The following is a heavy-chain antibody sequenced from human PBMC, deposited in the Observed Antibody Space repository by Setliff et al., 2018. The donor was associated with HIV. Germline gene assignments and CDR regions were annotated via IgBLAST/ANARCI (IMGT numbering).Heavy chain of an antibody. CDR1: DSGTYY. CDR2: VSSRGDT. D-gene: IGHD3-9*01. V-gene: IGHV4-4*07. Sequence: ETLSLTCTVSDSGTYYWGWIRQPAGKGLEWIGRVSSRGDTNYNPSLKSRVTISLDTSKNQFSLKLSSVTAEDTAVYYCAREPHELRYFDWLLYPAYYYYGMDVWGQGTTVTVSS. J-gene: IGHJ6*02. CDR3: AREPHELRYFDWLLYPAYYYYGMDV.